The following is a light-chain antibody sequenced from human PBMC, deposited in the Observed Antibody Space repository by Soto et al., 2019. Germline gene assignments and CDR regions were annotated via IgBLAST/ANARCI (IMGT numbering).Light chain of an antibody. CDR3: QQYDNLPLT. J-gene: IGKJ4*01. V-gene: IGKV1-33*01. CDR2: DAS. CDR1: QDISNY. Sequence: DIKMTQSQSSLSASVGDRVTITCQASQDISNYLTWYQQKPGKAPKXXIYDASNLETGVPSRFSGSGSGTDFTFTISSLQPEDIATYYCQQYDNLPLTFGGGTKVDIK.